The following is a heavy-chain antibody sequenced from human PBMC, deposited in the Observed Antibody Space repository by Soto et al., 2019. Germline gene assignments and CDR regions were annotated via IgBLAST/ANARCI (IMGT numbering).Heavy chain of an antibody. Sequence: GGSLRLSCAASGFTFSDYALSWVRQAPGKGLEWVSSITGGAGSTYYADSVKGRFTNSRDNSKNTLYLQMNSLRAEDTAVYYCAKPVGPTIGSDYWGQGTLVTVSS. D-gene: IGHD1-26*01. CDR3: AKPVGPTIGSDY. V-gene: IGHV3-23*01. J-gene: IGHJ4*02. CDR2: ITGGAGST. CDR1: GFTFSDYA.